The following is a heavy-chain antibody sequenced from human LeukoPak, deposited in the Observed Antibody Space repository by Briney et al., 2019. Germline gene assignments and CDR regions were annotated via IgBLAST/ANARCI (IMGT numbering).Heavy chain of an antibody. Sequence: RPGGSLRLSCAASGFTFSRYWMHWVRQAPGKGLVWVSRINPDGSPTNYADSVKGRFTISRDNAKNTLYLQMNSLRGEDTAVYYCARGPYFASSSGYYYYYMDVWGKGTTVTVSS. CDR1: GFTFSRYW. V-gene: IGHV3-74*01. J-gene: IGHJ6*03. CDR2: INPDGSPT. CDR3: ARGPYFASSSGYYYYYMDV. D-gene: IGHD6-6*01.